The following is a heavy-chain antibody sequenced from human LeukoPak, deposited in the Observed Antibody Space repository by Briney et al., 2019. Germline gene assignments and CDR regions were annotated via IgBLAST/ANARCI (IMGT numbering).Heavy chain of an antibody. Sequence: ASVKVSCKASGYTFTSYYMHWARQAPGQGLEWMGIINPSGGSTSYAQKFQGRVTMTRDTSTSTVYMELSSLRSEDTAVYYCARERITMVRGTQYNWFDPWGQGTLVTVSS. CDR1: GYTFTSYY. CDR2: INPSGGST. V-gene: IGHV1-46*01. D-gene: IGHD3-10*01. CDR3: ARERITMVRGTQYNWFDP. J-gene: IGHJ5*02.